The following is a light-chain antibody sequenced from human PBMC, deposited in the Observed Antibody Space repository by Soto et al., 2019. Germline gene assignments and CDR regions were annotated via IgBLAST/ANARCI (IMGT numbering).Light chain of an antibody. V-gene: IGKV1-39*01. J-gene: IGKJ5*01. CDR3: QQSYSTPIT. Sequence: QMTQSPSSLSASVGDRVTITCRASQSIANYLNWYQQKPGKAPKXLIYAASSLQSGVPSRFSGSGSGTDLTITISGLQPEDFETDYGQQSYSTPITFGQGTRLEIK. CDR2: AAS. CDR1: QSIANY.